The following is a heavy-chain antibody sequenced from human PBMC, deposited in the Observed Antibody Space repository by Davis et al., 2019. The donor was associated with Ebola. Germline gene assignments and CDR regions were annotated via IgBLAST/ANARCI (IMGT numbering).Heavy chain of an antibody. J-gene: IGHJ4*02. D-gene: IGHD3-10*01. CDR1: GFTFSSYW. V-gene: IGHV3-7*01. CDR3: ARAGYYGSGTPDF. CDR2: IKQAGSEQ. Sequence: GESLKISCAASGFTFSSYWMTWVRQAPGRGLEWVANIKQAGSEQNYVDSVKGRFTISRDNAKNSLYLQMNSLRAEDTAVYYCARAGYYGSGTPDFWGQGTLVTVSS.